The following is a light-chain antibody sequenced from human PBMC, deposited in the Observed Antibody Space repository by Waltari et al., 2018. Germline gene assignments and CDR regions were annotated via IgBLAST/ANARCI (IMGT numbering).Light chain of an antibody. CDR3: LQYNEWPRT. Sequence: EIIMTQSPATLSVSPGEGVSLSCRASQSVGTNLAWYRQKPGQAPRLLIYGASTRATGIPATFSGSGSGTEFTLSISSLQSEDFAVYFCLQYNEWPRTFGQGTKVEIK. V-gene: IGKV3-15*01. CDR1: QSVGTN. J-gene: IGKJ1*01. CDR2: GAS.